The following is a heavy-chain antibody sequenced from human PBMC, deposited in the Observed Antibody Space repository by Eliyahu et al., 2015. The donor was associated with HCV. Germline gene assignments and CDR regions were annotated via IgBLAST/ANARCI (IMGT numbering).Heavy chain of an antibody. CDR3: ARDPLTTHDYYYYMDV. V-gene: IGHV3-21*01. J-gene: IGHJ6*03. Sequence: EVQLVESGGALVKPGGSLRLSCAASGFTFSPLSMNWVRQAPGKGLEWVSSISGTSNYIYYADSVKGRFTISRDNAKNSLYLQMNSLRAEDTAVYYCARDPLTTHDYYYYMDVWGKGTTVTVSS. CDR2: ISGTSNYI. CDR1: GFTFSPLS. D-gene: IGHD4-17*01.